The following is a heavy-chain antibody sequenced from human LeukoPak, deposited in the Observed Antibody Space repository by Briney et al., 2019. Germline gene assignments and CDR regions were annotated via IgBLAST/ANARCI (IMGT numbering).Heavy chain of an antibody. J-gene: IGHJ4*02. CDR2: ISATGGST. V-gene: IGHV3-23*01. CDR1: GFTFSSYA. CDR3: ARESGSVNFDY. D-gene: IGHD3-10*01. Sequence: GGSLRLSCAASGFTFSSYAMSWVRQAPGKGLEWVSSISATGGSTYYADSVKGRFTISRDNSKNTLYLQMTSLRAEDTAVYYCARESGSVNFDYWGQGTLVTVSS.